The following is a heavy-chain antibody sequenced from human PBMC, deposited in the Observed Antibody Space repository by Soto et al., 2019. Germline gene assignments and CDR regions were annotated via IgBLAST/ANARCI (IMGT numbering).Heavy chain of an antibody. CDR1: GFTFSSYA. Sequence: EVQLLESGGGLVQPGGSLRLSCAASGFTFSSYAMSWVRQAPGKGLEWVSAISGSGGSTYYADSVKGRFTISRDNSKKTQYLQMNSLRAEDTAVYYCAKDRLGAAADSGWYRPSYYFDYWGQGTLVTVSS. D-gene: IGHD6-19*01. V-gene: IGHV3-23*01. CDR3: AKDRLGAAADSGWYRPSYYFDY. CDR2: ISGSGGST. J-gene: IGHJ4*02.